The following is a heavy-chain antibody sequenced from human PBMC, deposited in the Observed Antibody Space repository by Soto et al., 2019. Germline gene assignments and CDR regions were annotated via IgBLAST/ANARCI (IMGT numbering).Heavy chain of an antibody. CDR1: GGTFSSYA. CDR3: ARDRAGTTID. D-gene: IGHD1-7*01. Sequence: QVQLVQSGAEVKKPGSSVKVSCKASGGTFSSYAIGWVRQAPGLGLEWMGGIIPIFGTANYAQKFQGRVMITADESTSTAYVELSSLRSEDTAVYYCARDRAGTTIDWGQGTLVTVSS. J-gene: IGHJ4*02. CDR2: IIPIFGTA. V-gene: IGHV1-69*01.